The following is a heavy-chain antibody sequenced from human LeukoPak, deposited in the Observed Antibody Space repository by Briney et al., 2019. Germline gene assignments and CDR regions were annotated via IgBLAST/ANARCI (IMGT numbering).Heavy chain of an antibody. CDR3: ASHYDILTGYFH. CDR2: ISKSGTYI. J-gene: IGHJ4*02. CDR1: GFTFRDYT. D-gene: IGHD3-9*01. V-gene: IGHV3-21*01. Sequence: PGGSLRLSCAASGFTFRDYTMNWVRQAPGKGLEWVSAISKSGTYIKYADSVKGRFTVSRDNAKNSLFLQMNSLRVEDTAVYFCASHYDILTGYFHWGQGTLVTVSS.